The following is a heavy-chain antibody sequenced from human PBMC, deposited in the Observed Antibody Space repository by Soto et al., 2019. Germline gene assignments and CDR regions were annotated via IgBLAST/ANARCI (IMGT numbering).Heavy chain of an antibody. CDR1: GFTFSSFC. CDR2: IWYDGSNK. Sequence: LRLSCGASGFTFSSFCMLGVPLAPGKGLEWVAVIWYDGSNKYYADSVKGRFTISRDNSKNTLYLQMNSLRAEDTAVYYCARGNWNYFYGMDVWGQGTTVTVSS. V-gene: IGHV3-33*01. J-gene: IGHJ6*02. D-gene: IGHD1-1*01. CDR3: ARGNWNYFYGMDV.